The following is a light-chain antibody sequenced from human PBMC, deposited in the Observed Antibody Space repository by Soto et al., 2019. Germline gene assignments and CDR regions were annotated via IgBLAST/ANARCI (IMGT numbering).Light chain of an antibody. Sequence: AIRMTQSPSSLSASTGDRVNITCRASQGISSSLVWYQQNPGKAPKLLIYAASTLQSGVPSRFSGSGSGTDFTLTISCLQPEDFASYYCQQYYSYPVTFGPRTKVDIK. J-gene: IGKJ3*01. CDR3: QQYYSYPVT. CDR2: AAS. CDR1: QGISSS. V-gene: IGKV1-8*01.